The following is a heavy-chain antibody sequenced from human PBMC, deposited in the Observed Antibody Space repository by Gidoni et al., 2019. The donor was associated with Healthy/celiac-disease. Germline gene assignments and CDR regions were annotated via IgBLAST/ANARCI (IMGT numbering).Heavy chain of an antibody. CDR3: AKDFRGGDSHDFRAFDI. Sequence: EVQLVESGGGLVQPGRSLRLSCAASGFTFDDYAMHGVRQAPGKGLEGVSGISWNSGSIGYADSVKGRFNISRGNAKNSLYLQMNSLRAEDTALYYCAKDFRGGDSHDFRAFDIWGQGTMVTVSS. CDR2: ISWNSGSI. V-gene: IGHV3-9*01. D-gene: IGHD2-21*02. CDR1: GFTFDDYA. J-gene: IGHJ3*02.